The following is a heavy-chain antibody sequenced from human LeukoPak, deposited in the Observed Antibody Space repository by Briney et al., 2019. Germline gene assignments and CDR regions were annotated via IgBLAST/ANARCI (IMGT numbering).Heavy chain of an antibody. CDR2: VYYSGST. V-gene: IGHV4-59*01. Sequence: PSETLSLTCTVSGGSISTYFWSWIRQPPGKGLEWIGYVYYSGSTNYNPSLKSRVTVLVDTSKNQFSLKLTSVTAADTAVYYCARGALDTSGTYYNPQPFDYWGQGTLVTVSS. CDR1: GGSISTYF. J-gene: IGHJ4*02. CDR3: ARGALDTSGTYYNPQPFDY. D-gene: IGHD3-10*01.